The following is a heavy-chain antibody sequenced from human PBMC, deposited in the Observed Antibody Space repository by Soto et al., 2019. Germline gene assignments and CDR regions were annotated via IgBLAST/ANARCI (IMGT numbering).Heavy chain of an antibody. CDR3: AKAYGGNGGVFDY. J-gene: IGHJ4*02. CDR1: GFTFSSYA. CDR2: ISGSGGST. D-gene: IGHD4-17*01. V-gene: IGHV3-23*01. Sequence: EVQLLESGGGLVQPGGSLRLSCAASGFTFSSYAMSWVRQAPGKGLEWVSAISGSGGSTYYTDSVKGRFTISRDNSKNTLYLQMNSLRAEDTAVYYCAKAYGGNGGVFDYWGQGTLVTVSS.